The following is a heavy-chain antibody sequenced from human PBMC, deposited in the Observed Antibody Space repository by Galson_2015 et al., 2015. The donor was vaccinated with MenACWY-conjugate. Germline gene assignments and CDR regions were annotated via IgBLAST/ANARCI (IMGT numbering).Heavy chain of an antibody. CDR1: GASLSSGGYY. CDR2: IHYSGRN. D-gene: IGHD2-21*01. CDR3: ARDGYCGGDCFSTDRAYYYYMDV. J-gene: IGHJ6*03. V-gene: IGHV4-31*03. Sequence: TLSLTCSVSGASLSSGGYYGSWIRQHPGKGLEWIGHIHYSGRNYRNPSLQSRISMSVDTSKNQFSLTLTSVTAADTAVYYCARDGYCGGDCFSTDRAYYYYMDVWGRGTTVTVYS.